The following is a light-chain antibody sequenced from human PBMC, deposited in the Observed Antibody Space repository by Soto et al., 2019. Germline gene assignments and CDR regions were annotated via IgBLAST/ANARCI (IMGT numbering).Light chain of an antibody. CDR2: RAF. CDR1: QSVAYN. CDR3: QQYNNWPPGWT. Sequence: EIVMTQSPATLSVSPGERATLSCRASQSVAYNLAWYQQKPGQAPRLLIYRAFTRATGIPARFSGSGSGTEFTLTISSLQSEDFAVYYCQQYNNWPPGWTFGQGTKVET. J-gene: IGKJ1*01. V-gene: IGKV3-15*01.